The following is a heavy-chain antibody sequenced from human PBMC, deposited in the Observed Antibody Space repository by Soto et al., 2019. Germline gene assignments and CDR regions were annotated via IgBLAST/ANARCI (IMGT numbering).Heavy chain of an antibody. CDR1: GGSISSGGYY. D-gene: IGHD2-21*01. J-gene: IGHJ3*02. CDR2: IYYSGST. Sequence: SETLSLTCTVSGGSISSGGYYWSWIRQHPGKGLGWIGYIYYSGSTYYNPSLKSRVTISVDTSKNQFSLKLSSVTAADTAVYYCASPRGDGDAFDIWGQGTMVTVSS. CDR3: ASPRGDGDAFDI. V-gene: IGHV4-31*03.